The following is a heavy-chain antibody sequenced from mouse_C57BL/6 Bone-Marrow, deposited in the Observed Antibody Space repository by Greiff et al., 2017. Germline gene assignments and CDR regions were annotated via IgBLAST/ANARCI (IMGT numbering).Heavy chain of an antibody. Sequence: VKLMESGPGLVQPSPSLSITCTVSGFSLTSYGVHWVRQSPGKGLEWLGVIWSGGSPDYNTAFISRLSISKDNSKYQVFFKMNSLQADDAAIDYCARGISGGYYAMDYWGQGTSVTVSS. J-gene: IGHJ4*01. CDR1: GFSLTSYG. CDR3: ARGISGGYYAMDY. V-gene: IGHV2-2*01. CDR2: IWSGGSP.